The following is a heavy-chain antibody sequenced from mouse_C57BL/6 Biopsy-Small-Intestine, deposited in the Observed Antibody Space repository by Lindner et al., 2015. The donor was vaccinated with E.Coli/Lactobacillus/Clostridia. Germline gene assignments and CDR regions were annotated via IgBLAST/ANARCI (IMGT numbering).Heavy chain of an antibody. CDR3: ARGPYYYGSQALFDY. D-gene: IGHD1-1*01. CDR2: IDPSDSYT. CDR1: GYIFTSYW. J-gene: IGHJ2*01. V-gene: IGHV1-69*01. Sequence: VQLQESGAELVMPGASVKLSCKPSGYIFTSYWMHWVKERPGQGLEWIGEIDPSDSYTDYNQKFKGKATLTVDKSSSTAYMQLSSLTSEDSAVYYCARGPYYYGSQALFDYWGHGTTLTVSS.